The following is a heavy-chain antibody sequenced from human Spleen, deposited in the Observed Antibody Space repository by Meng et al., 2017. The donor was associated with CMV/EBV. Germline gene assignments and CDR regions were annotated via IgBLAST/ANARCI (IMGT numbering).Heavy chain of an antibody. CDR3: VHSHHFDSWSGYRVLNWFDP. V-gene: IGHV2-5*01. CDR2: IYWNDDK. J-gene: IGHJ5*02. D-gene: IGHD3-3*01. Sequence: SGPTLVKPTQTLTLTCTFSGFAFSTSGVGVGWIRQSPGKAPEWLALIYWNDDKRYSPSLKTRLTITKDTSKNQVVLTMTNMDPVDTATYYCVHSHHFDSWSGYRVLNWFDPWGQGTLVTVSS. CDR1: GFAFSTSGVG.